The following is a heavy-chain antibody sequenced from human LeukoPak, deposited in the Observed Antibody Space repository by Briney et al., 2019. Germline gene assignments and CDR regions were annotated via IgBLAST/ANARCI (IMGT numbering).Heavy chain of an antibody. Sequence: SVKVSCKASGGTFSSYAISWVRQAPGQGLEWMGGIISIFGTANYAQKFQGRVTITADDSTSTAYRERSSLRSEATAVYYCASVMVRGVINDAFDIWGQGTMVTVSS. CDR2: IISIFGTA. CDR3: ASVMVRGVINDAFDI. D-gene: IGHD3-10*01. CDR1: GGTFSSYA. V-gene: IGHV1-69*01. J-gene: IGHJ3*02.